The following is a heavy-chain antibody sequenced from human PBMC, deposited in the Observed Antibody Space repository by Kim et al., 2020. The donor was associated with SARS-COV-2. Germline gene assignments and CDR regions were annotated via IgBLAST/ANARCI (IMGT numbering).Heavy chain of an antibody. CDR3: HTVGRYFDWVKNWFDP. CDR1: GFTFSSYA. Sequence: GGSLILSCAASGFTFSSYAMSWVRQAPGKGLEWVSAISGSGGSTYYADSVKGRFTISRDNSKNTLYLQMNSLRAEDTAVYYCHTVGRYFDWVKNWFDPWGQGTLVTVSS. D-gene: IGHD3-9*01. CDR2: ISGSGGST. J-gene: IGHJ5*02. V-gene: IGHV3-23*01.